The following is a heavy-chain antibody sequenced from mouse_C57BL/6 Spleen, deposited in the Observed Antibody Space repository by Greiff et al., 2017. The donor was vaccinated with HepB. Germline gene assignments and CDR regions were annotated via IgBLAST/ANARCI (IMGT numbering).Heavy chain of an antibody. CDR1: GYTFTSYW. CDR3: ARGDDLNAMDY. J-gene: IGHJ4*01. CDR2: IDPSDSYT. Sequence: VQLQQPGAELVKPGASVKLSCKASGYTFTSYWMQWVKQRPGQGLEWIGEIDPSDSYTSYNQKFKGKATLTVDTSSSTAYMQLSSLTSEDSAAYYCARGDDLNAMDYWGQGTSVTVSS. V-gene: IGHV1-50*01.